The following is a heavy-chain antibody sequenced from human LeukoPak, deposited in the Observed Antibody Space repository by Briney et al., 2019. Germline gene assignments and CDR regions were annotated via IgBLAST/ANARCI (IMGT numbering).Heavy chain of an antibody. CDR2: IAYDGSRA. Sequence: GGSLRLSCAGYGFTFGGYGMHWFRQTPGKGLEWVAVIAYDGSRAFYADSVKGRFTISRDNSKNTMSVQMDDLRAEDTAVYYCTRYNNDHFDYWGQGTLVTVSS. CDR3: TRYNNDHFDY. CDR1: GFTFGGYG. V-gene: IGHV3-33*01. D-gene: IGHD1-14*01. J-gene: IGHJ4*02.